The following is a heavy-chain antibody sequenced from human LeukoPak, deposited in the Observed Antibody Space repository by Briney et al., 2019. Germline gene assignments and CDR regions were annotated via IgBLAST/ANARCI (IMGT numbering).Heavy chain of an antibody. CDR1: GGSFSGYY. CDR3: ARVPMYYYDSSGSRYFQH. V-gene: IGHV4-34*01. CDR2: INHSGST. Sequence: SETLSLTCAVYGGSFSGYYWSWIRQPPGKGLEWIGEINHSGSTNYNPSLKSRVTISVDTSKNQFSLKLSSVTAADTAVYYCARVPMYYYDSSGSRYFQHWGQGTLVTVSS. J-gene: IGHJ1*01. D-gene: IGHD3-22*01.